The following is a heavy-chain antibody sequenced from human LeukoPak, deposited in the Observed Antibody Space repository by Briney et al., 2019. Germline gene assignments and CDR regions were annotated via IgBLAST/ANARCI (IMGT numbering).Heavy chain of an antibody. CDR1: GYTFTGYY. D-gene: IGHD2-2*01. J-gene: IGHJ4*02. CDR2: INPNSGGT. CDR3: ARQRVSGIVVVPAAY. Sequence: ASVKVSCKASGYTFTGYYMHWVRQAPGQGLEWMGWINPNSGGTNYAQKFQGRVTMTRDTSISTAYMELSRLRSDDTAVYYCARQRVSGIVVVPAAYWGQGTLVTVSS. V-gene: IGHV1-2*02.